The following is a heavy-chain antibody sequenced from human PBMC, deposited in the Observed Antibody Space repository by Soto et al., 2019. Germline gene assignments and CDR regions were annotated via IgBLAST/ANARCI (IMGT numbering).Heavy chain of an antibody. CDR3: AKGVSEYCNGVVCYPFDF. J-gene: IGHJ4*02. CDR2: ISGAGGST. CDR1: GFTFSNYA. Sequence: GGSLRLSCAVSGFTFSNYAMSWVRQAPGKGLEWVSVISGAGGSTFYADSVKGRFTISRDNSRNTLYLQMNSLRAEDTAVYYCAKGVSEYCNGVVCYPFDFWGQGTLVTVSS. D-gene: IGHD2-8*02. V-gene: IGHV3-23*01.